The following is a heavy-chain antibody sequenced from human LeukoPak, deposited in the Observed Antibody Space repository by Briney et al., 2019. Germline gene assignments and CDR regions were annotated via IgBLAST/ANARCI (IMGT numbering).Heavy chain of an antibody. CDR3: ASLKAAGQRAVWFDP. V-gene: IGHV4-59*01. D-gene: IGHD6-13*01. CDR1: GGSISSYY. CDR2: IYYSGST. Sequence: SETLSLTCTVSGGSISSYYWSWIRQPPGKGLEWIGYIYYSGSTNYNPSLKSRVTISVDTSKNQFSLKLSSVTAADTAVYYCASLKAAGQRAVWFDPWGQGTLVTVSS. J-gene: IGHJ5*02.